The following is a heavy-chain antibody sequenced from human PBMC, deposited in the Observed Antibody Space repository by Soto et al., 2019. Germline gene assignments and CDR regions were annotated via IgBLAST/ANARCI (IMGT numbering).Heavy chain of an antibody. D-gene: IGHD1-1*01. CDR1: GFAVSANY. CDR2: IYSGGDT. CDR3: ATRMTTAPY. J-gene: IGHJ4*02. V-gene: IGHV3-66*01. Sequence: EAHLVGSGGGLVQPGGSLRLSCAASGFAVSANYLSWVRQAPGKGLEWVSLIYSGGDTVYADSVRGRFTISRDNSKNTLYLQMNSLKAEDTAVYYCATRMTTAPYWGQGDLVNVFS.